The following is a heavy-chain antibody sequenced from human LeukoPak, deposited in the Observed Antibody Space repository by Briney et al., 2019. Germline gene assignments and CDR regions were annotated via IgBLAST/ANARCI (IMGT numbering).Heavy chain of an antibody. D-gene: IGHD3-22*01. CDR1: GYTFTIYG. CDR2: ISAYNGNT. J-gene: IGHJ4*02. CDR3: ARDPYYYDSSGLDY. V-gene: IGHV1-18*01. Sequence: GASVTVSCKPSGYTFTIYGISWVRQAPGQGLEWMGWISAYNGNTNYAQKLQGRVTMTTDTSTSTAYVELRSLRSDDTAVYYCARDPYYYDSSGLDYWGQGTLVTVSS.